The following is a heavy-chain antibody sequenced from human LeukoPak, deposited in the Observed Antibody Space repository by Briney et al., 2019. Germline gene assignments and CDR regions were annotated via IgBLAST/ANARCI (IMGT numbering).Heavy chain of an antibody. CDR3: ARSHLSDIVVVPAAQGMDYYYGMDV. D-gene: IGHD2-2*01. CDR1: GYTFTANY. Sequence: ASVKVSCKASGYTFTANYMHWVRQAPGQGLEWMGWINPNSGGTNYAQKFQGWVTMTRDTSISTAYMELSRLRSDDTAVYYCARSHLSDIVVVPAAQGMDYYYGMDVWGQGTTVTVSS. J-gene: IGHJ6*02. CDR2: INPNSGGT. V-gene: IGHV1-2*04.